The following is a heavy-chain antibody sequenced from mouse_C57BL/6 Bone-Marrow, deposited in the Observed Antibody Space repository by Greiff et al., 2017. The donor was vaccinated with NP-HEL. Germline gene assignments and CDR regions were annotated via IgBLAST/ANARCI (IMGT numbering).Heavy chain of an antibody. Sequence: QVQLQQSGAELVKPGASVKMSCKASGYTFTSYWITWVKQRPGQGLEWIGDIYPGSGSTNYNEKFKSKATLTVDTSSSTAYMQLSSLTSEDSAVYYCAREGAGTYYFDYWGQGTTLTVSS. D-gene: IGHD4-1*01. CDR2: IYPGSGST. J-gene: IGHJ2*01. CDR1: GYTFTSYW. CDR3: AREGAGTYYFDY. V-gene: IGHV1-55*01.